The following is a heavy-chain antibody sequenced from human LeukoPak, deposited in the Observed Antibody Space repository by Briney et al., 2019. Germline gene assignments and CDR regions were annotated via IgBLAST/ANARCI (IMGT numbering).Heavy chain of an antibody. D-gene: IGHD4-23*01. Sequence: PSETLSLTCTVSGGSISSYYWSWIRQPPGKGLEWIGYIYYSGSTNYNPSLKSRVTISVDTSKNQFSLKLSSVTAADTAVYYCARNPTMVVTHHTNWFDPWGQGTLVTVSS. V-gene: IGHV4-59*01. CDR3: ARNPTMVVTHHTNWFDP. J-gene: IGHJ5*02. CDR2: IYYSGST. CDR1: GGSISSYY.